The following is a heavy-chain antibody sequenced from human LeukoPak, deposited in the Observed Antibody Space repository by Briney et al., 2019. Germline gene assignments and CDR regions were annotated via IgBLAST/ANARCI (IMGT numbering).Heavy chain of an antibody. CDR2: MNPNSGNT. V-gene: IGHV1-8*03. CDR1: GYTFTSYD. Sequence: GASVKVSCKASGYTFTSYDINWVRQATEQGLEWMGWMNPNSGNTGYAQKFQGRVTITRNTSISTAYMELRSLRSDDTAVYYCARDVTAGWFDPWGQGTLVTVSS. J-gene: IGHJ5*02. CDR3: ARDVTAGWFDP. D-gene: IGHD2-21*02.